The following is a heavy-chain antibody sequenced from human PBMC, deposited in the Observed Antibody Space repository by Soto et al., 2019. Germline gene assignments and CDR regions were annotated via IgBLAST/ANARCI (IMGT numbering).Heavy chain of an antibody. CDR3: ARGGQWDFLSDY. V-gene: IGHV1-18*01. D-gene: IGHD1-26*01. CDR1: GYSFTRYY. J-gene: IGHJ4*02. CDR2: ISAYNGNT. Sequence: QVQLVQSGAEVKKPGASVKVSCKASGYSFTRYYINWVRQAPGQGIEWMGWISAYNGNTHYEEKLQGRVTLTTDTSTSTAYMELSSLRSDDTAVYFCARGGQWDFLSDYWGQGTLVTVSS.